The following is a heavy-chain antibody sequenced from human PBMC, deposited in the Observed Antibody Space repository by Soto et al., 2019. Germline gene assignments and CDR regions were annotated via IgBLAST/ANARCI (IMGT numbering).Heavy chain of an antibody. V-gene: IGHV4-31*01. J-gene: IGHJ5*02. CDR1: GGSISSGGYY. CDR3: ARVVSP. CDR2: IYYSGST. D-gene: IGHD2-21*01. Sequence: QVQLQESGPGLVKPSQTLSLTCTVSGGSISSGGYYWSWIRQHPGKGLEWIGYIYYSGSTYYNPSLRSQVTLQVNTSKTQSSLKLSSWTAADTAIYYWARVVSPWGQGTRVPVPS.